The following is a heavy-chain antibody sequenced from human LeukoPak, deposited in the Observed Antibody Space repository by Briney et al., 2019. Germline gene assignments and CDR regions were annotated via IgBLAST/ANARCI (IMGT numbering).Heavy chain of an antibody. V-gene: IGHV3-21*04. CDR3: ARDRHTAMVYYYYYMDV. CDR1: GFTFSNYS. J-gene: IGHJ6*03. Sequence: GGSLRLSCAGSGFTFSNYSINWVRQAPGKGLEWVSSISPSSHYIYYAHSVRGRFTISRDNARNSLYLQMNSLRDEDTAVYYCARDRHTAMVYYYYYMDVWGTGTTVTVSS. CDR2: ISPSSHYI. D-gene: IGHD5-18*01.